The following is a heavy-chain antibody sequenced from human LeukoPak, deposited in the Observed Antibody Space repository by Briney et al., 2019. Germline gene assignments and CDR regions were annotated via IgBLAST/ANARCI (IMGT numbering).Heavy chain of an antibody. CDR2: ISAYNGNT. CDR3: ARIAAAENYFDY. J-gene: IGHJ4*02. D-gene: IGHD6-13*01. V-gene: IGHV1-18*01. Sequence: GASVKVSCKASGYSFTTYTITWMRQAPGQGLEWMGWISAYNGNTNYAQKLQGRVTMTTDTSTSTAYMELRSLRSDDTAVYYCARIAAAENYFDYWGQGTLVTVSS. CDR1: GYSFTTYT.